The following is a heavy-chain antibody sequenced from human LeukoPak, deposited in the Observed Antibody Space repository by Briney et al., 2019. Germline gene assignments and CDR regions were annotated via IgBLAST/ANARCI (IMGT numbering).Heavy chain of an antibody. D-gene: IGHD2-8*01. J-gene: IGHJ4*02. CDR3: AGEEEMVYGDFDY. CDR1: GYTFTSYD. CDR2: MNPNSGNT. Sequence: ASVKVSCKASGYTFTSYDINWVRQATGQGLEWMGWMNPNSGNTGYAQKFQGRVTMTRNTSISAAYMELSSLRSEDTAVYYCAGEEEMVYGDFDYWGQGTLVTVSS. V-gene: IGHV1-8*01.